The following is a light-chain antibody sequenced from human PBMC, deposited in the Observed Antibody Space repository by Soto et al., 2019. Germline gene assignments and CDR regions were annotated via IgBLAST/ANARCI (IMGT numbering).Light chain of an antibody. CDR3: MQALQTPRT. Sequence: DLVMTQSPLSLPVTPGEPASISCRSSQSLLHSNGFNYLHWYLQKPGQSPQLLIYLGSNRASGVPDRFSGSGSGTDFTLKISRVEAEDVGVYYCMQALQTPRTFGQGTKLEIK. J-gene: IGKJ2*02. V-gene: IGKV2-28*01. CDR2: LGS. CDR1: QSLLHSNGFNY.